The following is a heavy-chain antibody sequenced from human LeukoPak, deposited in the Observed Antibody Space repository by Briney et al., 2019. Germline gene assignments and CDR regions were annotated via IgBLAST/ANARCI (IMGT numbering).Heavy chain of an antibody. CDR3: ARGRGGSWYYCYYGMDV. V-gene: IGHV4-31*03. Sequence: SQTLSLTCTVSGGSISSGGYYWSWIRQHPGKGLEWIGYIYYSGSTYYNPSLKSRVTISVDTSKNQFSLKLSSVTAADTAVYYCARGRGGSWYYCYYGMDVWGQGTTVTVSS. CDR1: GGSISSGGYY. J-gene: IGHJ6*02. CDR2: IYYSGST. D-gene: IGHD6-13*01.